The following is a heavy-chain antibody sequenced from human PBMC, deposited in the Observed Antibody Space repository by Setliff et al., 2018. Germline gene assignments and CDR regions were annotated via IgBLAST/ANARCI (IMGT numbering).Heavy chain of an antibody. CDR3: ARDHAYGSRFYYYYYGMDV. Sequence: PGGSLRLSCAASGFTFSSYSMNWVRQAPGKGLEWVSYISSSSSTIYYADSVKGRFTISRDNAKNSLYLQMNSLRAEDTAVYYCARDHAYGSRFYYYYYGMDVWGKGTTVTVSS. D-gene: IGHD3-10*01. CDR1: GFTFSSYS. V-gene: IGHV3-48*04. J-gene: IGHJ6*04. CDR2: ISSSSSTI.